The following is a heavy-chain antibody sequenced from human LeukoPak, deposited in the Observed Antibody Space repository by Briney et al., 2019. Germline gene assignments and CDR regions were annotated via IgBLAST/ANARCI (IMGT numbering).Heavy chain of an antibody. V-gene: IGHV3-21*04. Sequence: GGSLRLSCVASGFTFSDHLMDWVRQAPGKGLEWVSSISSSSSYIYYADSVKGRFTISRDNSKNTLYLQMNSLRAEDTALYYCAREVATADYYYYMDVWGKGTTVTVSS. CDR3: AREVATADYYYYMDV. D-gene: IGHD5-18*01. J-gene: IGHJ6*03. CDR1: GFTFSDHL. CDR2: ISSSSSYI.